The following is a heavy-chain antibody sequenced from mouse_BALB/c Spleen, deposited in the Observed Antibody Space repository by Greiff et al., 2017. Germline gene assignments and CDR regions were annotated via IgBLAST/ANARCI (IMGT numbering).Heavy chain of an antibody. CDR1: GYTFSSYW. J-gene: IGHJ2*01. Sequence: QVQLKQSGAELMKPGASVKISCKATGYTFSSYWIEWVKQRPGHGLEWIGEILPGSGSTNYNEKFKGKATFTADTSSNTAYMQLSSLTSEDSAVYYCARYGSSRGYFDYWGQGTTLTVSS. CDR3: ARYGSSRGYFDY. CDR2: ILPGSGST. V-gene: IGHV1-9*01. D-gene: IGHD1-1*01.